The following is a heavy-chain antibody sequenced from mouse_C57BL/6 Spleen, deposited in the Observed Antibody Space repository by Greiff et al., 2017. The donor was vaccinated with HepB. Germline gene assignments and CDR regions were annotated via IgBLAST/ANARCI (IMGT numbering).Heavy chain of an antibody. D-gene: IGHD2-5*01. CDR3: TTRSNYVAFDY. CDR1: GFNIKDDY. J-gene: IGHJ2*01. CDR2: IDPENGDT. Sequence: VQLQQSGAELVRPGASVKLSCTASGFNIKDDYMHWVKQRPEQGLEWIGWIDPENGDTEYASKFQGKATITADTSSNTAYLQLSSLTSEDTAVYYCTTRSNYVAFDYWGQGTTLTVSS. V-gene: IGHV14-4*01.